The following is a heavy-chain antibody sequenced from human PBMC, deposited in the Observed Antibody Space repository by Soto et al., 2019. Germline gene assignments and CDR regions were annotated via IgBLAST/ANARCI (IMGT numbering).Heavy chain of an antibody. J-gene: IGHJ3*02. V-gene: IGHV3-9*01. CDR1: GFTFDDYA. D-gene: IGHD4-17*01. CDR2: ISWNSGSI. Sequence: GGSLRLSCAASGFTFDDYAMHWVRQAPGKGLEWVSGISWNSGSIGYADSVKGRFTISRDNAKNSLYLQMNSLRAEDTALYYCAKDIQIYGDSSLDAFDIWGQGTMVTVSS. CDR3: AKDIQIYGDSSLDAFDI.